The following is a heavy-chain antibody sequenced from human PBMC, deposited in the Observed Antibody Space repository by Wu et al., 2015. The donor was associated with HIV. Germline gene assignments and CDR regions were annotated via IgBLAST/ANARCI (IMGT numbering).Heavy chain of an antibody. CDR2: IIPIFGTA. D-gene: IGHD3-3*01. J-gene: IGHJ6*03. CDR1: GGTFSSYA. V-gene: IGHV1-69*12. CDR3: ARVGGDFWSGHTTPYYYYYMDV. Sequence: QVQLVQSGAEVKKPGSSVKVSCKASGGTFSSYAISWVRQAPGQGLEWMGGIIPIFGTANYAQKFQGRVTITADESTSTAYMELSSLRSEDTAVYYCARVGGDFWSGHTTPYYYYYMDVWGKGTTVTVSS.